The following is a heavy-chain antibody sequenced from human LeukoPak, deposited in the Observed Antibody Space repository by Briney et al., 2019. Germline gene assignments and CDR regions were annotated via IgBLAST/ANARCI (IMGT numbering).Heavy chain of an antibody. D-gene: IGHD5-18*01. CDR2: MNPNSGNT. V-gene: IGHV1-8*01. J-gene: IGHJ6*03. CDR1: GYTFPSYD. CDR3: ARAPPGGSRYGEDYYYYMDV. Sequence: ASVKVPRKASGYTFPSYDINWVRQATGQGLEWMGWMNPNSGNTGYAQKSQGRVTMTRTASISTAYMELSSLRSEDTAVYYCARAPPGGSRYGEDYYYYMDVWGKGTTVTVSS.